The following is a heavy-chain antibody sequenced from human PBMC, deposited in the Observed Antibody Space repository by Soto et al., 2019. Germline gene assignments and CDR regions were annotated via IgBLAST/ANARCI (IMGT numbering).Heavy chain of an antibody. V-gene: IGHV3-30*02. Sequence: GGSLRLSCVGSGFSFNDYVVHWVRQAAGKGLEWVASLTYDGVTEYYADSVKGRFTMSRDNSKRTLYLHMDSLRPEDTGVYYCARVRLSSAVNDALDVWGQGTTVTVSS. J-gene: IGHJ3*01. CDR2: LTYDGVTE. D-gene: IGHD6-25*01. CDR1: GFSFNDYV. CDR3: ARVRLSSAVNDALDV.